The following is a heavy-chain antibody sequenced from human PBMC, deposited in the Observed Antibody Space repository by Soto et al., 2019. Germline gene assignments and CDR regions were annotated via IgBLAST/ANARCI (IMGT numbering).Heavy chain of an antibody. Sequence: SVKVSCKASGGTFSSYAISWVRQAPGQGLEWMGGIIPIFGTANYAQKFQGRVTITADESTSTAYMELSSLRSEDTAVYYCARPITGNQLLYAPFDYWGQGTLVTVSS. V-gene: IGHV1-69*13. CDR2: IIPIFGTA. CDR3: ARPITGNQLLYAPFDY. J-gene: IGHJ4*02. CDR1: GGTFSSYA. D-gene: IGHD2-2*02.